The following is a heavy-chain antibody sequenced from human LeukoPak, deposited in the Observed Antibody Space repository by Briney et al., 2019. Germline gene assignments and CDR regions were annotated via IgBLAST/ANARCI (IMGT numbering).Heavy chain of an antibody. D-gene: IGHD1-14*01. CDR3: AKNHLKGNAKGYFDY. CDR1: GFTFSSYG. Sequence: GGSLRLSCAASGFTFSSYGMHWVRQAPGKGLEWVAFIRYDGSDKYYADSVKGRFTISRDNSKNTLYLQMNSLRAEDTAVYYCAKNHLKGNAKGYFDYWGQGTLVTVSS. CDR2: IRYDGSDK. V-gene: IGHV3-30*02. J-gene: IGHJ4*02.